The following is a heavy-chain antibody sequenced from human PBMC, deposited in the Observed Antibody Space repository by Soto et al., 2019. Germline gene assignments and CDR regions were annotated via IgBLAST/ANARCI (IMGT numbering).Heavy chain of an antibody. CDR2: IHSSGSI. D-gene: IGHD3-22*01. CDR1: GGSISSDDYY. Sequence: SETLSLTCTVSGGSISSDDYYWSWIRQAPGRGLEWIGYIHSSGSIYYNPSLKSRATMSIDTARNQFSLKVSSVTVADTAVYYCARDLDGLHDDTSGPFPRPGWGQGTLVTVSS. V-gene: IGHV4-30-4*01. J-gene: IGHJ1*01. CDR3: ARDLDGLHDDTSGPFPRPG.